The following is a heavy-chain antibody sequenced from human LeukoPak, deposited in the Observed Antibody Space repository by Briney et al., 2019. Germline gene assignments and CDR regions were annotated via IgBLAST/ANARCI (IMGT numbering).Heavy chain of an antibody. CDR1: GYTLTELS. V-gene: IGHV1-46*01. Sequence: ASVKVSCKVSGYTLTELSMHWVRQAPGQGLEWMGIINPSGGSTSYAQKFQGRVTMTRDTSTSTVYMELSSLRSEDTAVYYCARGDTYYYDSSGYPRRGFDYWGQGTLVTVSS. J-gene: IGHJ4*02. CDR3: ARGDTYYYDSSGYPRRGFDY. D-gene: IGHD3-22*01. CDR2: INPSGGST.